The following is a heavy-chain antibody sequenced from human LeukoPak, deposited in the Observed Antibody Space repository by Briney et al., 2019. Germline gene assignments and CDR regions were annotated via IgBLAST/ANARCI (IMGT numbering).Heavy chain of an antibody. CDR1: GFTFDDYA. J-gene: IGHJ4*02. CDR2: ISWNSDSI. V-gene: IGHV3-9*01. Sequence: PGRSLRLSCAASGFTFDDYAMNWVRQAPGKGLEWVSGISWNSDSIGYADSVKGRFTISRDNAKNSLYLQMNSLRAEDTALYYCAKAPYGDYYFDYWGQGTLVTVSS. CDR3: AKAPYGDYYFDY. D-gene: IGHD4-17*01.